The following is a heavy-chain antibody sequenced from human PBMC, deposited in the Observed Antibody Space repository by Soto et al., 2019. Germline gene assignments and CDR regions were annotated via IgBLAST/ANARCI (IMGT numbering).Heavy chain of an antibody. CDR3: AKTLRRLFIAAAGNGFDY. V-gene: IGHV3-23*01. CDR1: GFTFSSYA. J-gene: IGHJ4*02. Sequence: GGSLRLSCAASGFTFSSYAMRWVRQAPGKGLEWVSAISGSGGSTYYADSVKGRFTISRDNSKNTLYLQMNSLRAEDTAVYYCAKTLRRLFIAAAGNGFDYWGQGTLVTVSS. CDR2: ISGSGGST. D-gene: IGHD6-13*01.